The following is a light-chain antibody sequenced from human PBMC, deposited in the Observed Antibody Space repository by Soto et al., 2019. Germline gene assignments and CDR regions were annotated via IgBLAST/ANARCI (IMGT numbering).Light chain of an antibody. CDR3: QQYNSYLGT. V-gene: IGKV1-5*01. CDR1: QSIRND. J-gene: IGKJ1*01. Sequence: DIQMTHSPSSLSASVGDRVTITFRASQSIRNDLGWYQQKPGKAPKLLIYDASSLESGVPSRFSGSGSGTEFTLTISSLQPDDFATYYCQQYNSYLGTFGQGTKVDIK. CDR2: DAS.